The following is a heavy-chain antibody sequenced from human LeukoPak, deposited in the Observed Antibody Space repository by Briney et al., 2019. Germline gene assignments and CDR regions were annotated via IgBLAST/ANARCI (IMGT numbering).Heavy chain of an antibody. J-gene: IGHJ4*02. Sequence: GGSLKLSCAASGFTFSNYWMNWVRQAPGKGMEWVAIIEKDGSEILYVDSVKGRFTISRDNAKNSLYLQMNSLRAEDTAVYYCAAGAGWLIDWWGQGTLVTVSS. V-gene: IGHV3-7*01. CDR3: AAGAGWLIDW. CDR1: GFTFSNYW. CDR2: IEKDGSEI. D-gene: IGHD6-19*01.